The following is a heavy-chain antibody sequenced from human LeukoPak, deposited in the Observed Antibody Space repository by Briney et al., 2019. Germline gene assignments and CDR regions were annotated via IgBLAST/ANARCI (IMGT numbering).Heavy chain of an antibody. J-gene: IGHJ6*03. D-gene: IGHD4-23*01. CDR1: GGTFSSYA. CDR2: IIPIFGTA. CDR3: ARGSVVTPVHYYYYMDV. V-gene: IGHV1-69*06. Sequence: GASVKVSCKASGGTFSSYAISWVRQAPGQGLEWMGGIIPIFGTANYAQKFQGRVTITADKSTSTAYMELSSLRSEDTAVYYCARGSVVTPVHYYYYMDVWGKGTTVTVSS.